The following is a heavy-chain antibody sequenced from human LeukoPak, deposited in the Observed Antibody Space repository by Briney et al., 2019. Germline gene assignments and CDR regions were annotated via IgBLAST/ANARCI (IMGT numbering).Heavy chain of an antibody. CDR1: GFTFSSYA. V-gene: IGHV3-23*01. Sequence: GGSLRLSCAASGFTFSSYAMTWVRQAPGKGLEWVSGISGSGSNTYYADSVKGRFTISRDNSRNTLYLQMNSLRAEDTAVYYCARAQILPFYDTLTAYASFDYWGQGTLVTVSS. J-gene: IGHJ4*02. CDR3: ARAQILPFYDTLTAYASFDY. CDR2: ISGSGSNT. D-gene: IGHD3-9*01.